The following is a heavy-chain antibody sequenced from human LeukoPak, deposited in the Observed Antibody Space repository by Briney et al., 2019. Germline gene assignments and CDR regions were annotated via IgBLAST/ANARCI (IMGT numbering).Heavy chain of an antibody. V-gene: IGHV3-7*01. CDR3: ARVQGSSGPGIFDY. Sequence: GGSLRLSCAASGFTFSSYWMSCVRQAPRKGLEWVANIKQDGSEKYYVDSVKGRFTISRDNAKNSLYLQMNSLRAEDTAVYYCARVQGSSGPGIFDYWGQGTLVTVSS. J-gene: IGHJ4*02. D-gene: IGHD6-19*01. CDR2: IKQDGSEK. CDR1: GFTFSSYW.